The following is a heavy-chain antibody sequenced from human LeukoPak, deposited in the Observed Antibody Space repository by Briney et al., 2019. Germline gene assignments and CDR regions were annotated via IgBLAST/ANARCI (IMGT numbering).Heavy chain of an antibody. CDR1: GYTFTSYY. CDR3: ARDHWDSSGYYNFDY. CDR2: INPSGGST. J-gene: IGHJ4*02. D-gene: IGHD3-22*01. Sequence: ASVNVSCKASGYTFTSYYMHWVRQAPAQGLEWMGIINPSGGSTSYAQKFQGRVTMTRDTSTSTVYMELSSLRSEDTAVYYCARDHWDSSGYYNFDYWGQGTLVTVSS. V-gene: IGHV1-46*01.